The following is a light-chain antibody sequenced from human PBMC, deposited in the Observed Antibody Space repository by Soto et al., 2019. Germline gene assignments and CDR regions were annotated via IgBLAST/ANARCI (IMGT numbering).Light chain of an antibody. CDR2: KAS. CDR3: QQYDSYPLT. CDR1: QSISSW. J-gene: IGKJ4*01. V-gene: IGKV1-5*03. Sequence: DIQMTQSPSTLSASLGDRITITCRASQSISSWLAWYQQKPGKAPKLLIQKASSLESGVPSRFSGSGSGTEFTLTISDLQPDDFATYCCQQYDSYPLTFGGGTKVEIK.